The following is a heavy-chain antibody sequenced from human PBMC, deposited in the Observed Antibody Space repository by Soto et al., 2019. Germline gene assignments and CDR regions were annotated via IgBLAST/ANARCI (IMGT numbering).Heavy chain of an antibody. V-gene: IGHV3-23*01. Sequence: EVQLLESGGGLVQPGGSLRLSCAASGFTFSSYAMSWVRQAPGKGLEWVSAISGSGGSTYYADSVKGRFTISRDNSKNTLYLQMNSRRAEDTAVYYCAKDRARRYYDILTGLLSPQRDNWFDPWGQGTLVTVSS. CDR1: GFTFSSYA. D-gene: IGHD3-9*01. CDR2: ISGSGGST. J-gene: IGHJ5*02. CDR3: AKDRARRYYDILTGLLSPQRDNWFDP.